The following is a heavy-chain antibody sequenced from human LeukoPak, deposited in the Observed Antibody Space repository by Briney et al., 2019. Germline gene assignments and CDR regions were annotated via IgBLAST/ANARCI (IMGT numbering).Heavy chain of an antibody. J-gene: IGHJ4*02. D-gene: IGHD6-13*01. CDR1: GYTFTGYY. CDR3: ARSGIVTGIAASGTDLTFDY. CDR2: VNPNSGGT. V-gene: IGHV1-2*02. Sequence: ASVKVSCEASGYTFTGYYMHWVRQPPGQGLEWMRWVNPNSGGTNYAQKFQGRVTMTRDTSISTAYMELSRLKSDDTAVYYCARSGIVTGIAASGTDLTFDYWGQGTLVTVSS.